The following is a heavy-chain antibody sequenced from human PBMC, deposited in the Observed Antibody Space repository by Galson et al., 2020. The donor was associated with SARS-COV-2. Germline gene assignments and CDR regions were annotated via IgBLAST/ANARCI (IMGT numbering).Heavy chain of an antibody. Sequence: GGSLRLSCVVSGVNVSYNYISWVRQPPGKGLEWVSVFYHGGTTYYADSVKGRFTTSRDNSKNTLYLQMKSLRADDTAVYYCVHHRFGTFDIWGQGTLVTVSS. CDR3: VHHRFGTFDI. CDR1: GVNVSYNY. CDR2: FYHGGTT. V-gene: IGHV3-53*01. D-gene: IGHD3-16*01. J-gene: IGHJ3*02.